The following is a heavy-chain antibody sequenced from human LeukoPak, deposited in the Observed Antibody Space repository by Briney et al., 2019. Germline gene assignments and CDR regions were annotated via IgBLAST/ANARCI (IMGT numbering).Heavy chain of an antibody. CDR2: INPNSGGT. Sequence: GASVKVSCKASGYTFTGYYVHWVRQAPGQGLEWMGWINPNSGGTNYAQKFQGRVTMTRDTSISTAYMELSRLRSDDTAVYYCARVSEIGGEHWGQGTLVTVSS. D-gene: IGHD7-27*01. CDR3: ARVSEIGGEH. V-gene: IGHV1-2*02. CDR1: GYTFTGYY. J-gene: IGHJ4*02.